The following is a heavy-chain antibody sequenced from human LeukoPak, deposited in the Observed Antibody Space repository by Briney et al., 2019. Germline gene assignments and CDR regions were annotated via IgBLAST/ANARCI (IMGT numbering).Heavy chain of an antibody. CDR2: IYHSGST. V-gene: IGHV4-59*04. CDR3: ARYTGVSGYYFDY. D-gene: IGHD3-22*01. J-gene: IGHJ4*02. CDR1: GGSISSYY. Sequence: SKTLSLTCTVSGGSISSYYWSWIRQPPGKGLGWIATIYHSGSTYYNASLKSRVTISVDTSKSHFSLKLSSVTAADTAMYYCARYTGVSGYYFDYWGQGTLVTVSS.